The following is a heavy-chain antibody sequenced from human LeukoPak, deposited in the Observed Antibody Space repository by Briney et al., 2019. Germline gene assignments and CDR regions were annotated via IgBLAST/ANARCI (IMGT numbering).Heavy chain of an antibody. J-gene: IGHJ4*02. CDR3: ARIVVVAAAGFDY. CDR2: ISSSSSTI. Sequence: GGSLRLSCAASGFTFSSYSMNWVRQAPGKGLEWVSYISSSSSTIYYADSVKGRFTISRDNAKNSLYLQMNSLRAEDTAVYYCARIVVVAAAGFDYWGQGTLVTVSS. V-gene: IGHV3-48*01. CDR1: GFTFSSYS. D-gene: IGHD2-15*01.